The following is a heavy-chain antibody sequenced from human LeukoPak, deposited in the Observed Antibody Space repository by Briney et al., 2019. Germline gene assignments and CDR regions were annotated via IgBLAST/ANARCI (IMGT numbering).Heavy chain of an antibody. CDR1: GGSFSGYY. Sequence: SETLSLTCAVYGGSFSGYYWSWIRQPPGKGLEWIGEINHSGSTNYNPSLKSRVTISVDTSKNQFSLKLSSVTAADTAVYYCARERMGRMVNWFDPWGQGTLVTVSS. CDR3: ARERMGRMVNWFDP. V-gene: IGHV4-34*09. J-gene: IGHJ5*02. D-gene: IGHD3-10*01. CDR2: INHSGST.